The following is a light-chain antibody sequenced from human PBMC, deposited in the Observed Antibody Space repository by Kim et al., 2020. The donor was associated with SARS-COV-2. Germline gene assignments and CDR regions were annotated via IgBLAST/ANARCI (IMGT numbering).Light chain of an antibody. CDR1: TSNIGSNI. J-gene: IGLJ1*01. CDR3: AAWDGSLHGYV. Sequence: QSVLTQPPSESGTPGQRVTISCSGSTSNIGSNIVNWYQQLPGTAPKLLIYSNNQRPSGVPDRISGSKYGTSASLAISGLQSGDEADYYCAAWDGSLHGYVFGTGTKVTVL. CDR2: SNN. V-gene: IGLV1-44*01.